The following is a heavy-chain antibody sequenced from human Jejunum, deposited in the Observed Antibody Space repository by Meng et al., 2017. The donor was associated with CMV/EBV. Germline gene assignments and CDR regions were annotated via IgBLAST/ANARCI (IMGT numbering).Heavy chain of an antibody. CDR2: IHPPSGGT. V-gene: IGHV1-2*02. J-gene: IGHJ4*02. Sequence: CTASGSTFPGYYIPWVRQAPGHGLEWMGWIHPPSGGTNYAQKFQGRVTMTTDTSISPAYMELSRLGSDDTAVSYCARAPYNWKDNYWGQGTLVTVSS. CDR3: ARAPYNWKDNY. D-gene: IGHD1-1*01. CDR1: GSTFPGYY.